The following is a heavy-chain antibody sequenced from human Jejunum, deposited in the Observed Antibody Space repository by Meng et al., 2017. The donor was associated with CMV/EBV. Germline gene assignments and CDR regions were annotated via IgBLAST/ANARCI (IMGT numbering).Heavy chain of an antibody. D-gene: IGHD5/OR15-5a*01. CDR3: AREPPVSVENIFPYGLDV. V-gene: IGHV3-13*01. CDR1: TLSDFD. Sequence: TLSDFDMHWVRQGTGERLEWVSTIGAAGTTYYADSVRGRFTISRENAKTPLYLQMHSLSAGDTAVYFCAREPPVSVENIFPYGLDVWGQGTTVTVSS. CDR2: IGAAGTT. J-gene: IGHJ6*02.